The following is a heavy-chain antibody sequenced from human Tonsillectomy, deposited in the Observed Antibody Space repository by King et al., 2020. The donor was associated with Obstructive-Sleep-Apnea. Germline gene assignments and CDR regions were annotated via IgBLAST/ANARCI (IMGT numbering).Heavy chain of an antibody. CDR3: ARWARYCSSTSCSRWYFDL. CDR1: GGSISSSSYY. Sequence: QLQESGPGLVKPSETLSLTCTVSGGSISSSSYYWGWIRQPPGKGLEWIGSIYYSGSTYYNPSLKSRVTISVDTSKNQFTLKLSSVTAAATAVYYCARWARYCSSTSCSRWYFDLWGRGTLVTVSS. V-gene: IGHV4-39*06. J-gene: IGHJ2*01. CDR2: IYYSGST. D-gene: IGHD2-2*01.